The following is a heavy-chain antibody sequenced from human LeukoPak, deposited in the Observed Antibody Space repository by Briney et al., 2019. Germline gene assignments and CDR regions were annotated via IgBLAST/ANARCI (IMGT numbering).Heavy chain of an antibody. Sequence: KASETLSLTCTVSGGSSSDTTYYWTWIRQPPGKGLEWIASIYFSETKYNPSLKSRVTISGDTSKNQFSLKLSSATAADTAVYYCASPSKLVISRGGFDIWGQGTVVTVSA. CDR3: ASPSKLVISRGGFDI. V-gene: IGHV4-39*01. J-gene: IGHJ3*02. CDR2: IYFSET. CDR1: GGSSSDTTYY. D-gene: IGHD3-22*01.